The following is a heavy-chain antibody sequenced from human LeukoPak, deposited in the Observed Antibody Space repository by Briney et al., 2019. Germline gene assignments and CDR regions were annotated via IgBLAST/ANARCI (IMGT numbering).Heavy chain of an antibody. J-gene: IGHJ4*02. V-gene: IGHV1-69*01. Sequence: SVKVSCKASGGTFSTYAISWVRQAPGQGLEWMGGITPMFGTANYAQKFQGRVTITADDSTSTAYMELSSLRSEDTAVYYCVRDGSYYDSSGYYYLYWGQGTLVTVSS. CDR2: ITPMFGTA. D-gene: IGHD3-22*01. CDR1: GGTFSTYA. CDR3: VRDGSYYDSSGYYYLY.